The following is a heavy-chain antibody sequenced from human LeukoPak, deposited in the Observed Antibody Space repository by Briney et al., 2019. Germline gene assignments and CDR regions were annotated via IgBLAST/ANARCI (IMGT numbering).Heavy chain of an antibody. J-gene: IGHJ6*03. CDR2: ISAYNGNT. CDR1: GYTFTSYG. CDR3: ASSPYSYGSNYYYYYMDV. V-gene: IGHV1-18*01. D-gene: IGHD5-18*01. Sequence: ASVTVSCKASGYTFTSYGISWVRQAPGQGLEWMGWISAYNGNTNYAQKLQGRVTMTTDTSTSTAYMELRSLRSDDTAGYYCASSPYSYGSNYYYYYMDVWGKGTTVTVSS.